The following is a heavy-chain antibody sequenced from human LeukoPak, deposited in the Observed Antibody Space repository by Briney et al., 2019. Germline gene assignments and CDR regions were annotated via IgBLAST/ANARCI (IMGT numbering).Heavy chain of an antibody. CDR3: ARLGSYHDF. V-gene: IGHV4-4*09. J-gene: IGHJ4*02. Sequence: PSETLSLTCTVSGASISNYYWSWIRQTPEKGLEWIAHIHSSGGRSYSPSLTSPLTLSIDTSRNQLSLKLPSVTAADTAVYFCARLGSYHDFWGQGALVTVSS. D-gene: IGHD1-26*01. CDR1: GASISNYY. CDR2: IHSSGGR.